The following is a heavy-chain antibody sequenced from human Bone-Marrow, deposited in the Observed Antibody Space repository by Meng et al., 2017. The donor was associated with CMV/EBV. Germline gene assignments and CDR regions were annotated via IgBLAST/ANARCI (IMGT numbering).Heavy chain of an antibody. Sequence: SETPSLTRTVAGGSISSSSYYWGWIRQPPGKGLEWIGSIYYSGSTYYNPSLKSRVTISVDTSKNQFSLKLSSVTAADTAVYYCASEYSRSPGRVWYYYGMDVWGQGTAVTVSS. D-gene: IGHD6-6*01. CDR3: ASEYSRSPGRVWYYYGMDV. V-gene: IGHV4-39*01. CDR2: IYYSGST. CDR1: GGSISSSSYY. J-gene: IGHJ6*02.